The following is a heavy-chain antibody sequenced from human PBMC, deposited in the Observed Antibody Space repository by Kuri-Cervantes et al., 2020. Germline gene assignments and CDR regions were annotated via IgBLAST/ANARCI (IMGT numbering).Heavy chain of an antibody. J-gene: IGHJ4*02. CDR3: ATVGRAARPGY. V-gene: IGHV3-30*04. Sequence: GESLKISCAASGFTFSSYAMHWVRQAPGKGLEWVAVTWYDGSNKYYADSVKGRFTMSRDNAKNSLYLQMSSLRAEDTAVYYCATVGRAARPGYWGQGTLVTVSS. CDR2: TWYDGSNK. D-gene: IGHD6-6*01. CDR1: GFTFSSYA.